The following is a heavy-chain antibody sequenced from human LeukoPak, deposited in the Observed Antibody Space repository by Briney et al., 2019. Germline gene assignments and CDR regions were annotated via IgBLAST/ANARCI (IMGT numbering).Heavy chain of an antibody. CDR1: GGTLTELS. V-gene: IGHV1-24*01. CDR3: ARYGSGSYNWFDP. J-gene: IGHJ5*02. Sequence: ASVKVSCKISGGTLTELSIHWVRQAPGIGLEWMGGFDPEDGKTIYAQKFQVRVTMTEDTSTDTAYMELRSLRSDDTAVYYCARYGSGSYNWFDPWGQGTLVTVSS. D-gene: IGHD3-10*01. CDR2: FDPEDGKT.